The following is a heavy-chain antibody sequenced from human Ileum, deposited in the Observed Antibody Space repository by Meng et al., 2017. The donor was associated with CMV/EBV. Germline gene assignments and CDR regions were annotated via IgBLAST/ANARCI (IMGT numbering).Heavy chain of an antibody. CDR1: GYSLTESS. V-gene: IGHV1-24*01. J-gene: IGHJ4*02. D-gene: IGHD3-10*01. CDR2: FDPEDVQR. Sequence: ASAKVSCKVSGYSLTESSIHGVRQAPGKGLEWMGGFDPEDVQRIYSQKFQGRLTMTEDTSTDTAYMELISLTSDDTAVYYCATAYGLDWGQGTLVTVSS. CDR3: ATAYGLD.